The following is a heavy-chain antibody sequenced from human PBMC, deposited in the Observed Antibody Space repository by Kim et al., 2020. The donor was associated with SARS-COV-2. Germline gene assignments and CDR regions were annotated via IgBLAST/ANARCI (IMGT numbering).Heavy chain of an antibody. D-gene: IGHD4-17*01. CDR3: AREGSDYGDYAGYYFDY. V-gene: IGHV3-53*04. J-gene: IGHJ4*02. Sequence: SLNGTFPISRHNSKNTLYLHMNSLRAEDTAVYYCAREGSDYGDYAGYYFDYWGKGTLVTVSS.